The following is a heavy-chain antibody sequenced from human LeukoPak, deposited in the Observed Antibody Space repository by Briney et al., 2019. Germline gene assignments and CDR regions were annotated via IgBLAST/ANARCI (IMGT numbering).Heavy chain of an antibody. Sequence: ASVKVSCKASGYTFTSYDISWVRQATGQGLEWMGWMNPNSGNTGYAQKFQGRVTMTRNTSISTAYMELSSLRSEDTAVYYCARAGIVGATLNWFDPWGQGTLVTVSS. CDR3: ARAGIVGATLNWFDP. CDR1: GYTFTSYD. CDR2: MNPNSGNT. J-gene: IGHJ5*02. D-gene: IGHD1-26*01. V-gene: IGHV1-8*01.